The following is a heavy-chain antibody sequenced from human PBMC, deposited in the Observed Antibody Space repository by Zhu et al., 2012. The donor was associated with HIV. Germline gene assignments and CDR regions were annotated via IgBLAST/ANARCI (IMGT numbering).Heavy chain of an antibody. CDR1: GGSFSGYY. V-gene: IGHV4-34*01. J-gene: IGHJ4*02. CDR2: INHSGST. Sequence: QVQLQQWGAGLLKPSETLSLTCAVYGGSFSGYYWSWIRQPPGKGLEWIGEINHSGSTNYNPSLKSRVTISVDTSKNQFSLKLSSVTAADTAVYYCARRKYGSGVTATWGQGTLVHRLL. D-gene: IGHD3-10*01. CDR3: ARRKYGSGVTAT.